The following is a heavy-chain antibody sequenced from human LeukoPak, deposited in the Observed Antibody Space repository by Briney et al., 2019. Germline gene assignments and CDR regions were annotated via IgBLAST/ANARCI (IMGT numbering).Heavy chain of an antibody. J-gene: IGHJ4*02. CDR1: GFTFRNYT. Sequence: GGSLRLSCAASGFTFRNYTMTWVRQAPGKGLEWVSAISGSGGNTYYADSVKGRFTISRDNSKNTLYLQMNRLRDEDTALFYCAKEVKDTGYYHLDNWGQGTLVTVSS. CDR2: ISGSGGNT. CDR3: AKEVKDTGYYHLDN. V-gene: IGHV3-23*01. D-gene: IGHD3-3*01.